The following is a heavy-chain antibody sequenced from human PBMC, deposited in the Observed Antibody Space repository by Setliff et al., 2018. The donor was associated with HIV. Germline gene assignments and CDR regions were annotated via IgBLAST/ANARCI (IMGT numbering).Heavy chain of an antibody. Sequence: SETLSLTCSVSGGSINRGNYYWTWIRQSAGKGLEWIGHIHITGNTDYNPSLKSRVTISVDTSKNQFSLKLSSATAADTAVYYCARRLQFLEFLHGVGGLDVWGQGTTVTVSS. J-gene: IGHJ6*02. D-gene: IGHD3-3*01. CDR3: ARRLQFLEFLHGVGGLDV. CDR1: GGSINRGNYY. V-gene: IGHV4-61*09. CDR2: IHITGNT.